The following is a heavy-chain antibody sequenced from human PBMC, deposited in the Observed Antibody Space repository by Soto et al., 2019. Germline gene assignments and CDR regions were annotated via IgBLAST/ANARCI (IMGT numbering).Heavy chain of an antibody. Sequence: EVQLVESGGGLVQPGGSLRLSCAASGFTFSSYDMHWVRQATGKGLEWVSAIGTAGDTYYPGSVKGRFTISSENAKNALYLQMNSLRAGDTAVYYCARGTSSGYYYMDVWGKGTTVTVSS. CDR3: ARGTSSGYYYMDV. D-gene: IGHD6-19*01. J-gene: IGHJ6*03. CDR1: GFTFSSYD. CDR2: IGTAGDT. V-gene: IGHV3-13*01.